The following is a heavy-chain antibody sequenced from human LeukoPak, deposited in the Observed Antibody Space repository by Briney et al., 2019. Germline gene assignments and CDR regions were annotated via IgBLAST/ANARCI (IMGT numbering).Heavy chain of an antibody. J-gene: IGHJ3*01. CDR3: ATIAATGLSRDAFDF. Sequence: PGGSLRLSCAASGFTFSSYAMSWVRQAPGKGLEWVSAISGSGGSTYYADSVKGRFTISRDNSKNTLYLQMNSLRVEDTAIYYCATIAATGLSRDAFDFWGQGTMVTVSS. CDR1: GFTFSSYA. V-gene: IGHV3-23*01. CDR2: ISGSGGST. D-gene: IGHD6-13*01.